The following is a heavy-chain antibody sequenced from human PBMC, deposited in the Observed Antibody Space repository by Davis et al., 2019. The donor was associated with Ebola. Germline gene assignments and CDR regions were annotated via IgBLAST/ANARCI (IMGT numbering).Heavy chain of an antibody. CDR2: IYPGDSDT. CDR3: ARGGDTDSGYYYSHY. J-gene: IGHJ4*02. CDR1: GYTFTSYW. V-gene: IGHV5-51*01. Sequence: GESLKIPCHVSGYTFTSYWIGRLRQMPGKGLEWKGFIYPGDSDTRYSPSFQGQVTISADNSISTAYLQWSSLKASDTAMYFCARGGDTDSGYYYSHYWGQGTLVSVSS. D-gene: IGHD3-22*01.